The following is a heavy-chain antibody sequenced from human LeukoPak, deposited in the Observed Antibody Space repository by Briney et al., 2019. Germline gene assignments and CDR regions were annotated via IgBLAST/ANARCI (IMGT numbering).Heavy chain of an antibody. V-gene: IGHV3-30-3*01. CDR1: GFTLSSYA. J-gene: IGHJ6*02. Sequence: PGGSLRLSCAASGFTLSSYAMHWVRQAPGKGLEWVAVISYDGSNKYYADSVKGRFTISRDDSKNTLYLQMNSLRAGDTAVYYCARGALWFGELSGMDVWGQGTTVTVSS. D-gene: IGHD3-10*01. CDR2: ISYDGSNK. CDR3: ARGALWFGELSGMDV.